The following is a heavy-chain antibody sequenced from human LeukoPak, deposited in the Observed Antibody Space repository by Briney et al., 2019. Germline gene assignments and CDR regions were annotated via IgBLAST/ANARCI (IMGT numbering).Heavy chain of an antibody. CDR2: ISSSGSTI. D-gene: IGHD1-26*01. CDR3: ARDLLGWELHYFDY. CDR1: GFTFSSYE. V-gene: IGHV3-48*03. J-gene: IGHJ4*02. Sequence: GGSLRLSCAASGFTFSSYEMNWVRQAPGKGLEWVSYISSSGSTIYYADSVKGRFTISRDNAKNSLYPQMNSLRAEDTAVYYCARDLLGWELHYFDYWGQGTLVTVSS.